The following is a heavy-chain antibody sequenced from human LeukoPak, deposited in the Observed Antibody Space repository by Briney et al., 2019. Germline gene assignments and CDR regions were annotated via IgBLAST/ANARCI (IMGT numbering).Heavy chain of an antibody. CDR3: ARVAGAGYIDV. V-gene: IGHV4-39*07. J-gene: IGHJ6*03. CDR1: GGSISSSSYY. Sequence: PSETLSLTCTVSGGSISSSSYYWGWIRQPPGKGLEWIGSIYHSGSTYYNPSLKSRVTISVDTSKNQFSLKLSSVTAADTAVYYCARVAGAGYIDVWGKGTTVTVSS. CDR2: IYHSGST.